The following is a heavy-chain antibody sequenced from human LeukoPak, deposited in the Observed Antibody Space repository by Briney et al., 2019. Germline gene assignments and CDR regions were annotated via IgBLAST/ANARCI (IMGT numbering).Heavy chain of an antibody. J-gene: IGHJ4*02. CDR3: ASIDTAVVRTDS. V-gene: IGHV4-38-2*02. CDR2: IYHSGST. D-gene: IGHD5-18*01. CDR1: GYSISSGYY. Sequence: SETLSLTCTVSGYSISSGYYWGWIRQPPGKGLEWIGSIYHSGSTYYNPSLKSRVTISVDTSKNQFSLKLRSVTAADTAVYYCASIDTAVVRTDSWGQGTLVTVSS.